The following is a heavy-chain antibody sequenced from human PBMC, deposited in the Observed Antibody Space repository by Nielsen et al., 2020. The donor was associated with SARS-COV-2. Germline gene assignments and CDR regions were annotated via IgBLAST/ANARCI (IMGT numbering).Heavy chain of an antibody. CDR1: GFTFSSYA. Sequence: GESLKISCAASGFTFSSYAMHWVRQAPGKGLEWVAVISYDGSNKYYADSVKGRFTISRDNSKNTLYLQMNSLRAEDTALYYCAKDIQPIAVAVDYWGQGTLVTVSS. J-gene: IGHJ4*02. CDR2: ISYDGSNK. CDR3: AKDIQPIAVAVDY. V-gene: IGHV3-30-3*01. D-gene: IGHD6-19*01.